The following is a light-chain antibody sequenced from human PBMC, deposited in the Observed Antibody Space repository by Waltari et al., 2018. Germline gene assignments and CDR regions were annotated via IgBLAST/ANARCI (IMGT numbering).Light chain of an antibody. Sequence: QSVLTQPPSVSAAPGQRVTTSCSGRNSTIGNNHVSWYQQFPGTAPKVLIYENSQRPSGIPDRFSGSKSDTSATLGIAGLQTGDEADYYCGTWDNRLNAWVFGGGTKVTVL. J-gene: IGLJ3*02. CDR2: ENS. V-gene: IGLV1-51*01. CDR3: GTWDNRLNAWV. CDR1: NSTIGNNH.